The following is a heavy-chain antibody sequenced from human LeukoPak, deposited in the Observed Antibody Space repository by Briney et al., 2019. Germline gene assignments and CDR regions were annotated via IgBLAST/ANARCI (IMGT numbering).Heavy chain of an antibody. J-gene: IGHJ4*02. CDR1: GFTFTNYG. CDR3: AESARGWLQAPAFDS. Sequence: PGGSLRLSCVASGFTFTNYGMNWVRQTPGKGLEWVSGFSGGSTYYTDSVKGRFTISRDNSKNTLYLQMNSLRAEDTAVYYCAESARGWLQAPAFDSWGQGTLVTVSS. V-gene: IGHV3-23*01. D-gene: IGHD5-24*01. CDR2: FSGGST.